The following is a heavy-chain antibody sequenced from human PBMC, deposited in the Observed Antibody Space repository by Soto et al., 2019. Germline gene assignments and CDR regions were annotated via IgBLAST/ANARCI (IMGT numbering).Heavy chain of an antibody. CDR2: IKQDGSEK. Sequence: GGSLRLSCAASGFTFSSYWMSCVRQAPGKGLGWVANIKQDGSEKYYVDSVKGRFTISRDNAKNSLYLQMNSLRAEDTAVYYYARDRLGGSGYPYNWFAPWGQGTLVPVSS. CDR3: ARDRLGGSGYPYNWFAP. J-gene: IGHJ5*02. V-gene: IGHV3-7*01. CDR1: GFTFSSYW. D-gene: IGHD3-22*01.